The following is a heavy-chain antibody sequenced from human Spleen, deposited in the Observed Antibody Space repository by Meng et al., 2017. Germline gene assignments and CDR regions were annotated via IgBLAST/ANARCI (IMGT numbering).Heavy chain of an antibody. D-gene: IGHD3-22*01. CDR1: HNAVGSSDYG. CDR3: AKGDTMIVGREGSEYFDY. CDR2: ISYTWTT. Sequence: VQPQVSVPALAPALENPSLTCSLAHNAVGSSDYGWSWFRQPPGKRLEGIGSISYTWTTNHTTSLKSRVTMSVDTSKTPFSQRLSSVTAADTAVYYCAKGDTMIVGREGSEYFDYWGQGTLVTVSS. V-gene: IGHV4-61*08. J-gene: IGHJ4*02.